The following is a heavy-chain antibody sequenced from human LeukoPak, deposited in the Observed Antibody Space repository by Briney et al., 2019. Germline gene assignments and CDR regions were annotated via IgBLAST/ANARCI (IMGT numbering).Heavy chain of an antibody. D-gene: IGHD2-2*01. J-gene: IGHJ3*02. CDR2: ISAYNGNT. CDR3: ARDVYCSSTSCFNAFDI. Sequence: ASVKVSCKASGYTFTSYGISWVRQAPGQGLEWMGWISAYNGNTNYAQKLQGRVTMTTDTSTSTAYMELRSLRSDDTAVYYCARDVYCSSTSCFNAFDIWGQGTMVTDSS. V-gene: IGHV1-18*01. CDR1: GYTFTSYG.